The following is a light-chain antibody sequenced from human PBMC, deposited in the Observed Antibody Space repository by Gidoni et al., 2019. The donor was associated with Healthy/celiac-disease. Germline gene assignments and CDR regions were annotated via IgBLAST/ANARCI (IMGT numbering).Light chain of an antibody. CDR2: DAS. Sequence: IQMTQSPSSLSASVGDRVTITCQTSQDISNYLNWYQQKPGKAPKLLIYDASNLETGVPSRFSGSGSGTDFTFTISSLQPEDIATYYFQQYDNLPRTFGGXTKVEIK. CDR1: QDISNY. V-gene: IGKV1-33*01. J-gene: IGKJ4*01. CDR3: QQYDNLPRT.